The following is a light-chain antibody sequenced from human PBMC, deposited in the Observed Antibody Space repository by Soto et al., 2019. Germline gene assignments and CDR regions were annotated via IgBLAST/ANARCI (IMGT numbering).Light chain of an antibody. V-gene: IGKV3-20*01. Sequence: EHVLTKSPGTLSLSPGERATLSCRASQSISNSYLAWHQQKPGQTPSLLIYHASNRDTGIPDRFSGSASRTDFTLTNSSLEPEDGAESYGEQYCDSLPTFGRGTKVDIK. CDR3: EQYCDSLPT. CDR2: HAS. J-gene: IGKJ4*01. CDR1: QSISNSY.